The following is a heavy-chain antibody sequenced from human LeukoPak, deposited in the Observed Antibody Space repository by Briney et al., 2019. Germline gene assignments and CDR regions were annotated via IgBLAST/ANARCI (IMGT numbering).Heavy chain of an antibody. CDR1: GSSISSSSYY. Sequence: SETLSLTCTVPGSSISSSSYYWGWIRQPPGKGLEWIGSIYYSGSTYYNPSLKSRVTISVDTSKNQFSLKLSSVTAADTAVYYCARRNKSVAAAEFDYWGQGTLVTVSS. D-gene: IGHD6-13*01. CDR3: ARRNKSVAAAEFDY. V-gene: IGHV4-39*01. CDR2: IYYSGST. J-gene: IGHJ4*02.